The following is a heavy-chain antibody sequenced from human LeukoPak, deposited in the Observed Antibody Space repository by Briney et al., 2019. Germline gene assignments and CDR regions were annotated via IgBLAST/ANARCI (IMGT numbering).Heavy chain of an antibody. CDR3: ARDPVPEF. Sequence: PGGSLRLSCALSGVTVSSSYMNWVRQAPGKGLELVSAISSGGNTYYADSVTGRFTISRDTYKNTVSLQMNSLRAEDTAVYFCARDPVPEFWGQGTVVIVSS. CDR1: GVTVSSSY. J-gene: IGHJ3*01. D-gene: IGHD1-14*01. V-gene: IGHV3-53*01. CDR2: ISSGGNT.